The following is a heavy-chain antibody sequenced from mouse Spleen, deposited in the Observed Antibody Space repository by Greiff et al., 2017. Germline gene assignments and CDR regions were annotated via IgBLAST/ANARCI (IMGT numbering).Heavy chain of an antibody. CDR3: ARENYRFAY. J-gene: IGHJ3*01. CDR2: IRNKANGYTT. V-gene: IGHV7-3*02. CDR1: GFTFTAYY. D-gene: IGHD2-1*01. Sequence: EVKLMESGGGLVQPGGSLRLSCATSGFTFTAYYMSWVRQPPGKALEWLGFIRNKANGYTTEYSASVKGRFTISRDNSQSILYLQMNTLRAEDSATYYCARENYRFAYWGQGTLVTVSA.